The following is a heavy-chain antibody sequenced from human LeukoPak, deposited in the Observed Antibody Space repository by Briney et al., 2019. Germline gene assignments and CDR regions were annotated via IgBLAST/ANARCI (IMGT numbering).Heavy chain of an antibody. Sequence: SETLSLTCTVSGGSISSSNYYWGWIRQPPGKGLEWIGSIYYSGSTYDNPSLKSRVTISVDTSKNRFSLKLSSVTAADTAVYYCARYGDYVGYFDYWGQGTLVTVSS. D-gene: IGHD4-17*01. CDR3: ARYGDYVGYFDY. V-gene: IGHV4-39*01. J-gene: IGHJ4*02. CDR1: GGSISSSNYY. CDR2: IYYSGST.